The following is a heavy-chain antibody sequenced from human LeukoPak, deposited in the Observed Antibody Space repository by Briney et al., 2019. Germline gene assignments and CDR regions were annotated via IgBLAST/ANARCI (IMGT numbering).Heavy chain of an antibody. J-gene: IGHJ4*02. D-gene: IGHD1-26*01. V-gene: IGHV3-64D*09. CDR3: ARRSGSYDL. CDR1: GFSFSNYA. Sequence: GGSLRLSCSASGFSFSNYAMHWVRQALGKGLEYVSAISSDGGSTYYADSVKGRITISRDNSKNTLYLQMSSLRAEDTAVYYCARRSGSYDLWGQGTLGTVSS. CDR2: ISSDGGST.